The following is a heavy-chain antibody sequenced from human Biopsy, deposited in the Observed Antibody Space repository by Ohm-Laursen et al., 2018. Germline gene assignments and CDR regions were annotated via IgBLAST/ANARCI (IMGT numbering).Heavy chain of an antibody. V-gene: IGHV1-24*01. Sequence: ASVKVSCKVSGYAVTEFSMHWVRQAPGKGLEWMGGFAPENGKTIYAQKFQGRVTMTEDTSTDTAYMELSSLRSEDTAVYYCATDINVWNVNYWGQGTQVIVSS. J-gene: IGHJ4*02. CDR2: FAPENGKT. CDR3: ATDINVWNVNY. CDR1: GYAVTEFS. D-gene: IGHD1-1*01.